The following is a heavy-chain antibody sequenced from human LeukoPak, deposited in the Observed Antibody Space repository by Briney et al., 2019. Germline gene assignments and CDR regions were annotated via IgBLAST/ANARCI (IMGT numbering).Heavy chain of an antibody. J-gene: IGHJ5*02. CDR3: APRGDIEHSYGYGKWFDP. CDR2: INYSGST. D-gene: IGHD5-18*01. V-gene: IGHV4-34*01. CDR1: GGSFSTYY. Sequence: SETLSLTCAVYGGSFSTYYWSWIRQPPGKGLEWIGEINYSGSTNYNASLKSRVTISIDTSKNQFSLRLSSVTAADTAVYYCAPRGDIEHSYGYGKWFDPWGQGTRVTVSS.